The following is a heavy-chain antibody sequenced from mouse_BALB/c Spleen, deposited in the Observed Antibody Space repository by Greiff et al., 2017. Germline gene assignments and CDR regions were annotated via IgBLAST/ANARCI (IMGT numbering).Heavy chain of an antibody. J-gene: IGHJ2*01. CDR3: VRGKGSFDY. Sequence: EVQLVESGGGLVQPKGSLKLSCAASGFTFNTYAMNWVRQAPGKGLEWVARIRSKSNNYATYYADSVKDRFTISRDDSQSMLYLQMNNLKTEDTAMYYCVRGKGSFDYWGQGTTLTVSS. V-gene: IGHV10-1*02. CDR2: IRSKSNNYAT. CDR1: GFTFNTYA.